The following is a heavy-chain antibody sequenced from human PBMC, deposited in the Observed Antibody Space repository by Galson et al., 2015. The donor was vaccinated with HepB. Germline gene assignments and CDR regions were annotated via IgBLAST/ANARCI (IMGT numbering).Heavy chain of an antibody. CDR3: AKPLIRGPGGYFYALDV. Sequence: SLRLSCAASGFTFSAYGMHWVRQSPGRGLQWVAVAAYDGRKNHYVDSVKGRFTVSRDNSNNTLYLEMNSLTIDDTAIYYCAKPLIRGPGGYFYALDVWGLGTTVTVSS. V-gene: IGHV3-30*18. CDR1: GFTFSAYG. J-gene: IGHJ6*02. CDR2: AAYDGRKN. D-gene: IGHD3-10*01.